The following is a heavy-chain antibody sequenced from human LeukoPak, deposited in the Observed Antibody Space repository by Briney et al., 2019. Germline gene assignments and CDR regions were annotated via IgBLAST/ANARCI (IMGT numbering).Heavy chain of an antibody. V-gene: IGHV4-38-2*02. J-gene: IGHJ4*02. CDR3: ARVRYGSGPLTYYYFDY. CDR1: GNSISSGYY. Sequence: SQTLSLTCTVSGNSISSGYYWGWIRQPPGKGLEWIGSIYHSGSTYYNPSLKSRVTISVDTSKNQFSLKLSSVTAADTAVYYCARVRYGSGPLTYYYFDYWGQGTLVTVSS. D-gene: IGHD3-10*01. CDR2: IYHSGST.